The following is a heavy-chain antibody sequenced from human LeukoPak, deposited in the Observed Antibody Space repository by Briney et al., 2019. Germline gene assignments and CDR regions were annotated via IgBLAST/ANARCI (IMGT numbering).Heavy chain of an antibody. J-gene: IGHJ5*01. V-gene: IGHV3-15*01. Sequence: GGSLRLSCAASGFTFSNAWMSWVRQAPGKGLEWVGRIRSKTDGGTTGYAAPVKGRFTISRDDSRNTLYLQMSSLKTEDTAVYYCTKSVDCSRASCDSWGQGTLVTVSS. CDR2: IRSKTDGGTT. CDR1: GFTFSNAW. D-gene: IGHD2-2*01. CDR3: TKSVDCSRASCDS.